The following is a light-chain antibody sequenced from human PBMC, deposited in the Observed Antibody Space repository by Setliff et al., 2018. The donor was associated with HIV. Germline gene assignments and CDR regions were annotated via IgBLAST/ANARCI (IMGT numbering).Light chain of an antibody. CDR3: CSYARTTTYV. CDR2: EVT. Sequence: QSALTQPASVSGSPGQSITVSCTGTSSDVGGYNYVSWYQKYPGKAPKLIIYEVTKRPSGVSNRFSGSKSGNTASLTISGLQAEDEADYFCCSYARTTTYVFGTGTK. J-gene: IGLJ1*01. CDR1: SSDVGGYNY. V-gene: IGLV2-23*02.